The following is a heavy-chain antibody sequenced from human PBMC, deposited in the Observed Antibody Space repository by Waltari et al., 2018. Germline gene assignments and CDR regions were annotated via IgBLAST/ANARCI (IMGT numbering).Heavy chain of an antibody. D-gene: IGHD5-12*01. Sequence: QVQLQESGPGLVKPSKTLSLTCTVSGGSISSGYYYWSWIRQPPGKGLEWIGYIYYSGSTYYNPSLKSRVTISVDTSKNQFSLKLSSVTAADTAVYYCAREVALLYYFDYWGQGTLVTVSS. CDR1: GGSISSGYYY. J-gene: IGHJ4*02. CDR2: IYYSGST. CDR3: AREVALLYYFDY. V-gene: IGHV4-30-4*08.